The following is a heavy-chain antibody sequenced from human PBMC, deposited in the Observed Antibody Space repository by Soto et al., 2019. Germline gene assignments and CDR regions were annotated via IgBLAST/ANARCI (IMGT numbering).Heavy chain of an antibody. V-gene: IGHV1-69*02. J-gene: IGHJ5*02. CDR2: IIPILGIA. D-gene: IGHD2-15*01. CDR3: ARFSASGYCSGGSCYSSWFDP. Sequence: SVKVSCKASGGTFSIYTISWVRQAPGQGLEWMGRIIPILGIANYAQKFQGRVTITADKSTSTAYMELSSLRSEDTAVYYCARFSASGYCSGGSCYSSWFDPRGQG. CDR1: GGTFSIYT.